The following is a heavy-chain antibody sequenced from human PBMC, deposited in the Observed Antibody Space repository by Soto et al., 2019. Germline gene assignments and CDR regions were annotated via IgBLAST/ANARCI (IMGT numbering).Heavy chain of an antibody. CDR2: ISGRGGST. CDR3: AKDRRVGHSSDLFDY. CDR1: GFTFSSYA. V-gene: IGHV3-23*01. Sequence: EVQLLESGGGLVQPGGSLRLSCAASGFTFSSYAMSWVRQSPGKGLVWVSAISGRGGSTYYADSVKGRFTISRDTSKNTLYLQMNSLRAEDTAVYYCAKDRRVGHSSDLFDYWGQGTLVTVSS. J-gene: IGHJ4*02. D-gene: IGHD6-19*01.